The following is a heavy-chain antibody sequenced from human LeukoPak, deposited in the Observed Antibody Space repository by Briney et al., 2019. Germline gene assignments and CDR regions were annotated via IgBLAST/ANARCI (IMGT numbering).Heavy chain of an antibody. CDR3: ARDSTRRHMVATSMAY. Sequence: ASVQVSCKASGYTFTRYGMSWVRQAPAEGREWMGWIRAYNGKTDYAQKLQGRVTMSTDRCPSTAYMVLRTVRSVDPAVYHRARDSTRRHMVATSMAYWGQGTLVTVSS. CDR1: GYTFTRYG. V-gene: IGHV1-18*04. J-gene: IGHJ4*02. D-gene: IGHD5-12*01. CDR2: IRAYNGKT.